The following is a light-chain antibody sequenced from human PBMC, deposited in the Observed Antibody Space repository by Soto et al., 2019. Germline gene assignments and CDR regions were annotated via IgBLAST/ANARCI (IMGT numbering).Light chain of an antibody. CDR2: GVS. J-gene: IGKJ1*01. V-gene: IGKV3-20*01. CDR3: QQCGGSPT. Sequence: EIVLTQSPGTLSLSPGERASLSCRASQRISSTFLAWYQQKPGRAPRLIIYGVSSRATGIPDRFSGRGFGTVFTLTSSRLEAEDFTMYYCQQCGGSPTFGQGTKVEVK. CDR1: QRISSTF.